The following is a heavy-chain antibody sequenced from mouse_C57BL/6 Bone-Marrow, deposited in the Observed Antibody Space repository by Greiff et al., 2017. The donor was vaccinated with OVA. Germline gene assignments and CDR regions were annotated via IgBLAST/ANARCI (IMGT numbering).Heavy chain of an antibody. CDR3: ASSGGISP. CDR2: IDPSDSYT. Sequence: QVQLQQPGAELVRPGTSVKLSCKASGYTFTSYWMHWVKQRPGQGLEWIGVIDPSDSYTNYNQKFKGKATLTVDTSSSTAYMQLSSLTSEDSAVYYCASSGGISPWGQVTTLTVSS. V-gene: IGHV1-59*01. J-gene: IGHJ2*01. CDR1: GYTFTSYW. D-gene: IGHD1-1*01.